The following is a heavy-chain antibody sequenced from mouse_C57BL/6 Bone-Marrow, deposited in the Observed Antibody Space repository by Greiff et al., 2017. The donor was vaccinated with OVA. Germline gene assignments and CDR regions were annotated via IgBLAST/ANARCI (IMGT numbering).Heavy chain of an antibody. CDR3: AHDGYYRFAY. J-gene: IGHJ3*01. CDR1: GYTFTSYW. D-gene: IGHD2-3*01. V-gene: IGHV1-55*01. CDR2: IYPGSGST. Sequence: QVQLQQSGAELVKPGASVKMSCKASGYTFTSYWITWVKQRPGQGLEWIGDIYPGSGSTNYNEKFKSKATLTVYTSSSTAYMQLSSLTSEDSAVYYCAHDGYYRFAYWGQGTLVTVSA.